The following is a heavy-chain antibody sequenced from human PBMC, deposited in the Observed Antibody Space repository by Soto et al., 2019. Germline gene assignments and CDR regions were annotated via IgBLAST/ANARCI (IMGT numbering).Heavy chain of an antibody. J-gene: IGHJ4*02. CDR3: ARNYGNYGHYFAS. Sequence: SETLSFTCTVSGGSISSGDHYWGWIRQHPERGLEWIGYIDNSGITYDNPSLKSRIAMSVDTSQNQFSLKLRSVTAADTAVYYCARNYGNYGHYFASWGQGTLVTVSS. D-gene: IGHD4-17*01. V-gene: IGHV4-31*03. CDR2: IDNSGIT. CDR1: GGSISSGDHY.